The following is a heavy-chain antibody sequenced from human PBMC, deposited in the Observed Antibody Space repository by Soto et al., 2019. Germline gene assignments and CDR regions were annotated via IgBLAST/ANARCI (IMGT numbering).Heavy chain of an antibody. J-gene: IGHJ4*02. Sequence: XGSLRLSCAASGVSFSDYAMSWVRQAPGKGLEWVSVISESGGSTHYADSVRGRFTVSRDNSKNSLSLRMNSLRDEDTAVYFCAKRSPYSSGWYSPIFDYWGQGALVTVSS. CDR2: ISESGGST. V-gene: IGHV3-23*01. CDR3: AKRSPYSSGWYSPIFDY. CDR1: GVSFSDYA. D-gene: IGHD6-13*01.